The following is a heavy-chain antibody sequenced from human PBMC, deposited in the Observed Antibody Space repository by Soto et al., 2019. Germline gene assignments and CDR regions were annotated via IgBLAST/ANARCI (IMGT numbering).Heavy chain of an antibody. V-gene: IGHV5-51*01. Sequence: RGESLKISCKGSGFVFTNSWIGWVRQMPGKGLEWMGMIYPGDSDTRYSPSLQGQVTISADKSISTAYLQWSSLKASDTAIYFCATHWVGSGTYEIYHFDSWGQGTLVTVPS. J-gene: IGHJ4*02. CDR1: GFVFTNSW. D-gene: IGHD1-26*01. CDR2: IYPGDSDT. CDR3: ATHWVGSGTYEIYHFDS.